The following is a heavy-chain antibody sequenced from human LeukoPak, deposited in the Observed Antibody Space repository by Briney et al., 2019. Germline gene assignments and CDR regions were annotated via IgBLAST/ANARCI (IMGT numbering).Heavy chain of an antibody. V-gene: IGHV3-23*01. J-gene: IGHJ4*02. CDR1: GFTFSSCA. CDR2: ISGSGDST. Sequence: GGSLTLSCAASGFTFSSCAMSWVRQAPGKGLEWVSGISGSGDSTDYADSVKGRFTISRDNSKNTLYLQINSLRAEDTAVYYCAKPPSDNLLTGSLYYFDYWGQGTLVTVSS. CDR3: AKPPSDNLLTGSLYYFDY. D-gene: IGHD3-9*01.